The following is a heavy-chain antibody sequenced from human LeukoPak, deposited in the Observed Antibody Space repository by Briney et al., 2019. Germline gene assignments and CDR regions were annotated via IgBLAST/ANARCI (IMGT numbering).Heavy chain of an antibody. V-gene: IGHV3-66*01. D-gene: IGHD2/OR15-2a*01. CDR3: ARDSLWGAFDI. CDR2: IYSGGST. Sequence: GGSLRLSCAASGFPVSRNYMSWFRRVQGRGLKWVSVIYSGGSTYYADSVKGRFTISRDNSKNTLYLQMNSLRAEDTAVYYCARDSLWGAFDIWGQGTMVTVSS. CDR1: GFPVSRNY. J-gene: IGHJ3*02.